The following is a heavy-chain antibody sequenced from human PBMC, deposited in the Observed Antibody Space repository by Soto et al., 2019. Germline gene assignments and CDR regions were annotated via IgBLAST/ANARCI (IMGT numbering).Heavy chain of an antibody. D-gene: IGHD3-22*01. CDR1: GYSFAGYW. CDR3: ARQIYDSDTGPNFQYYFES. V-gene: IGHV5-10-1*01. CDR2: IDPSDSQT. Sequence: PGESLKISCNGSGYSFAGYWITWVRQKPGKGLEWMGRIDPSDSQTYYSPSFRGHVTISVTKSITTVFLQWSSLRASDTAMYYCARQIYDSDTGPNFQYYFESWGQGTPVTVSS. J-gene: IGHJ4*02.